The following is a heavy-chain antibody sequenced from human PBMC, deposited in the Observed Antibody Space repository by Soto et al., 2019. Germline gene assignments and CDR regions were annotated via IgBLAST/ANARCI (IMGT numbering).Heavy chain of an antibody. CDR3: ARGLQIGLFDY. D-gene: IGHD4-4*01. Sequence: SVKVSCKASGVTFSSYAISWVRQAPGQGLEWMGGIIPIFGTANYAQKFQGRVTITADESTSTAYMELSSLRSEDTAVYYCARGLQIGLFDYWGQGTLVTVSS. V-gene: IGHV1-69*13. CDR2: IIPIFGTA. CDR1: GVTFSSYA. J-gene: IGHJ4*02.